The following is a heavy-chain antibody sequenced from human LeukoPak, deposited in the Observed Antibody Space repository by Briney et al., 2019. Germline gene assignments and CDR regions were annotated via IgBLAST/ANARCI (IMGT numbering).Heavy chain of an antibody. D-gene: IGHD2-15*01. CDR1: GFTFSSYA. CDR2: ISGSGGST. Sequence: GGSLRLSCAASGFTFSSYAMSWVRQAPGKGLEWVSAISGSGGSTYYADSVKGRFTISRDNSKNTLYLQMNSLRADDTAVYYCAVDPDIVVVVAATENWFDPWGQGTLVTVSS. CDR3: AVDPDIVVVVAATENWFDP. V-gene: IGHV3-23*01. J-gene: IGHJ5*02.